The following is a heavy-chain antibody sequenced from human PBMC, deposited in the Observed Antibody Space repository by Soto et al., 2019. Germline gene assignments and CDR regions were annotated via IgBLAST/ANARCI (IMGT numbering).Heavy chain of an antibody. Sequence: GGSLRLSCAASGFTFSSYAMSWVRQAPGKGLEWVSAISGSGGSTYYADSVKGRFTISRDNSKNTLYLQMNSLRAEDTAVYYCARDDPAGDGYDFWSGYYTVHYYYGMDVWGQGTTVTVSS. CDR1: GFTFSSYA. CDR3: ARDDPAGDGYDFWSGYYTVHYYYGMDV. J-gene: IGHJ6*02. D-gene: IGHD3-3*01. CDR2: ISGSGGST. V-gene: IGHV3-23*01.